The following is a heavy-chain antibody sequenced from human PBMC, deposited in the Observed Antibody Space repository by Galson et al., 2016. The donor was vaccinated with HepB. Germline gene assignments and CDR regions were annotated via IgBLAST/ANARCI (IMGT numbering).Heavy chain of an antibody. CDR1: AASISSGYY. CDR3: ARGDNPDYGDYASAYYYMAV. V-gene: IGHV4-38-2*01. J-gene: IGHJ6*03. CDR2: FPHSGNT. D-gene: IGHD4-17*01. Sequence: SETLSLTCAVSAASISSGYYWGWIRQPPGKRLEWIGSFPHSGNTYYNPSLRSRVTISEDTSKNQFSLKLSSVTAADTAVYYCARGDNPDYGDYASAYYYMAVWGKGTTVTVSS.